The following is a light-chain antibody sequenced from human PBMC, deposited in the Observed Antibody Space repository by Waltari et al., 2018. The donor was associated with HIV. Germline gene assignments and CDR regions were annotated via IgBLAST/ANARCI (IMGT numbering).Light chain of an antibody. Sequence: QSALTQPAAVSGSPGQSITFSCTGTGSDVGAYNLVSWYQQHPDKAPKLVMYGVTQRPAGVSELFSGSKSGNTAYLTISGLQADDEADYFCSSFATAATPVLFGGGTKLTVL. CDR1: GSDVGAYNL. CDR2: GVT. V-gene: IGLV2-23*02. J-gene: IGLJ2*01. CDR3: SSFATAATPVL.